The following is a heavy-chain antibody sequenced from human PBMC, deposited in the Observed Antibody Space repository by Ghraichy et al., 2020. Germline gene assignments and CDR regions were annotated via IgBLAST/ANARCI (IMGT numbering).Heavy chain of an antibody. D-gene: IGHD3-10*01. CDR2: IVTTGDT. V-gene: IGHV3-13*01. J-gene: IGHJ4*02. Sequence: GGSLRLSCAASGFTFSTHDMHWVRQAPGKGLEWVSAIVTTGDTYHASSVKVRFTVFRDNVKNSVYLQLNSLRVGDTAVYYCARGGGTYYSDSGSLNKLSYWGPGTLVAVSP. CDR1: GFTFSTHD. CDR3: ARGGGTYYSDSGSLNKLSY.